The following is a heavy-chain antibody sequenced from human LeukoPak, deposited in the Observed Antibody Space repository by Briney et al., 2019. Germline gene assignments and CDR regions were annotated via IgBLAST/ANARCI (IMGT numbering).Heavy chain of an antibody. CDR3: TTWGVSDSSWYKSV. CDR2: IKSKTDGGTT. J-gene: IGHJ4*02. D-gene: IGHD6-13*01. CDR1: GFTFSSYW. Sequence: PGGSLRLSCAASGFTFSSYWMSWVRQAPGKGLEWVGRIKSKTDGGTTDYAAPVKGRFTISRDDSKNTLYLQMNSLKTEDTAVYYCTTWGVSDSSWYKSVWGQGTLVTVSS. V-gene: IGHV3-15*01.